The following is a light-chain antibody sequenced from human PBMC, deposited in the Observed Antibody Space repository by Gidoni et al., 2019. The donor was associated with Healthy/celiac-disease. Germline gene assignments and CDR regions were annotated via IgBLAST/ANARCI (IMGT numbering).Light chain of an antibody. CDR2: SNK. Sequence: QSVLTQPPSASGTPGQRVTISCSGSSSNIGRNTVNWDQQLPGTAPKRLIYSNKQRPSGVPDRFSGSKSGTSAALAISGLQSEDEADYYCAAWDDSLNGVVFGGGTKLTVL. V-gene: IGLV1-44*01. CDR1: SSNIGRNT. CDR3: AAWDDSLNGVV. J-gene: IGLJ2*01.